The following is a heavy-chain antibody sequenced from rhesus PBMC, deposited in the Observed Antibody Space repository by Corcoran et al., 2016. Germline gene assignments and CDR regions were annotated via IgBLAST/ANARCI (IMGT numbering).Heavy chain of an antibody. D-gene: IGHD6-25*01. V-gene: IGHV1-156D*01. CDR2: VDPVNGEI. Sequence: EVQLVQSGAEVKKPGASVKVSCKVSGYTFTEFSMHWVRQAPGKGLEWMGGVDPVNGEIKNAEKVQDRVTMTDDTCTDTDYMELSSLRSEDTAVYYCARSWGSSWKFINWGQGVLVTVSS. CDR3: ARSWGSSWKFIN. CDR1: GYTFTEFS. J-gene: IGHJ4*01.